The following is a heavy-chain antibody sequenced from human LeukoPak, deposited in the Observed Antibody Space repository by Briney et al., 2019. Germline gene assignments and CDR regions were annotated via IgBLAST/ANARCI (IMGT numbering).Heavy chain of an antibody. V-gene: IGHV1-58*02. CDR2: IVVANGNT. Sequence: SVKVSCKASGFTFRTSGMHWVRQARGQRLEWIGWIVVANGNTDYAQKFQERVTITRDMSTSTAYMELSSLTSEDTAVYYCVADLPNYYGRRYFQHWGQGTLVTVSS. J-gene: IGHJ1*01. CDR1: GFTFRTSG. D-gene: IGHD3-10*01. CDR3: VADLPNYYGRRYFQH.